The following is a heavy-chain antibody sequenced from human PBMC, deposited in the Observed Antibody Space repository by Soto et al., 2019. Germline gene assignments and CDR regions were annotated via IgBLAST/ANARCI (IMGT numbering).Heavy chain of an antibody. CDR3: ARNPLGVVIPYYFDY. CDR1: GFTFDDYG. V-gene: IGHV3-20*04. Sequence: PGGSLRLSCAASGFTFDDYGMSWARQAPGKGLEWVSGVNWNGGSTGYADSVKGRFTISRDNAKNSLYLQMNSLRAEDTAFYYCARNPLGVVIPYYFDYWGLGTLVTVSS. D-gene: IGHD3-22*01. CDR2: VNWNGGST. J-gene: IGHJ4*02.